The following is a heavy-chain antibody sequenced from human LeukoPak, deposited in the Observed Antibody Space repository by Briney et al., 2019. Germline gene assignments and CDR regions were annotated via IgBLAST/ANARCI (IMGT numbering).Heavy chain of an antibody. Sequence: ASVKVSCKASGYTFTRHYMNWVRQAPGQGLEWMGKINPSSGGTGYAQKFQGRVTMTRDTSISTAYMELSRLRSDDTAVYYCARVGGITIFGVVPDYYYYMDVWGKGTTVTVSS. CDR1: GYTFTRHY. J-gene: IGHJ6*03. CDR3: ARVGGITIFGVVPDYYYYMDV. D-gene: IGHD3-3*01. CDR2: INPSSGGT. V-gene: IGHV1-2*02.